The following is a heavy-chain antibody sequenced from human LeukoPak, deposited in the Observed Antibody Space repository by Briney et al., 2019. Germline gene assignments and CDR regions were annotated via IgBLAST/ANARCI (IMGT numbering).Heavy chain of an antibody. CDR1: GDSISSNY. D-gene: IGHD2-15*01. V-gene: IGHV4-59*01. CDR2: IYYSGDT. CDR3: ARLLAGCPGGRCPAHFDH. Sequence: PSETLSLTCSVSGDSISSNYWSWMRQPPGKGLEWIGYIYYSGDTNYNPSLKSRVTMSVDTSKNQFSLNLKSVTAADTAVYHCARLLAGCPGGRCPAHFDHWGQGTLVTVSP. J-gene: IGHJ4*02.